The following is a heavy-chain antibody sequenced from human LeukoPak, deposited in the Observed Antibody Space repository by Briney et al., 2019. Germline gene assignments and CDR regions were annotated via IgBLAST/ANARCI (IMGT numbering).Heavy chain of an antibody. Sequence: SETLSLTCTVSGGSISSYYWSWIRQPAGKGLEWIGRIYTSGSTNYNPFLKSRVTMSVDTSKNQFSLKLSSVTAADTAVYYCARDALCSSTSCYYYYYYMDVWGKGTTVTVSS. V-gene: IGHV4-4*07. CDR3: ARDALCSSTSCYYYYYYMDV. J-gene: IGHJ6*03. CDR1: GGSISSYY. CDR2: IYTSGST. D-gene: IGHD2-2*01.